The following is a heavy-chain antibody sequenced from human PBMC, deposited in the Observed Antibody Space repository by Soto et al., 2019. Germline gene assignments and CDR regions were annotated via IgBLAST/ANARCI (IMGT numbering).Heavy chain of an antibody. CDR1: GFTFSNYG. Sequence: GGSLRLSCAASGFTFSNYGMHWVRQAPGKGLEWVAGILYDGNNKYYADSVKGRFTISRDNSKSTLYLQMNSLITEDTAVYYCAKAKWELRTTEFWGQGTLVTVSS. D-gene: IGHD1-26*01. CDR2: ILYDGNNK. V-gene: IGHV3-30*18. CDR3: AKAKWELRTTEF. J-gene: IGHJ4*02.